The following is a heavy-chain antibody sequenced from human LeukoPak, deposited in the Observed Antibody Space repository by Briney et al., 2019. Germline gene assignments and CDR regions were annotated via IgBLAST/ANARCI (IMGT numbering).Heavy chain of an antibody. CDR1: GFTFRSYA. J-gene: IGHJ4*02. CDR2: MSASDAGT. D-gene: IGHD6-19*01. CDR3: AKGSAVADIYFDY. Sequence: GGSLRLSCAAAGFTFRSYAMNWVRQGPGKGLEWVSTMSASDAGTYYADSVKGRFTISRDNSKNTLYLQMNSLRAEDTAVYYCAKGSAVADIYFDYWGLGTLVTVSS. V-gene: IGHV3-23*01.